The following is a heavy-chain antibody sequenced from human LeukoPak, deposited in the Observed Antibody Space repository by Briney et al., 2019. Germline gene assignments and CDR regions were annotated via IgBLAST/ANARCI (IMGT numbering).Heavy chain of an antibody. CDR1: GFTFSSYN. Sequence: GGSLRLSCAASGFTFSSYNMNWVRQAPGKGLEWVSSVSSNSRDMFYADSVKGRFTISRDNAKNSLFLQMNSLRAEDTAVYYCARVEETPSLNYWYSDLWGRGTLVTVSS. CDR2: VSSNSRDM. V-gene: IGHV3-21*01. J-gene: IGHJ2*01. CDR3: ARVEETPSLNYWYSDL. D-gene: IGHD3-9*01.